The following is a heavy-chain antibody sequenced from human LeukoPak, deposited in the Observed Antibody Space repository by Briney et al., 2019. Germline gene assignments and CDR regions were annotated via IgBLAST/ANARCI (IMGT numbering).Heavy chain of an antibody. D-gene: IGHD2-2*02. CDR3: ARELRDCSNTSCYTGGYGMDV. Sequence: SETLSLTCTVSGGSISSYYWSWIRQPPGKGLEWIGYIYYSGSTNYNPSLKSRVTISVDTSKNQFSLKLSSVTAADTAVYYCARELRDCSNTSCYTGGYGMDVWGQGTTVTVSS. CDR1: GGSISSYY. J-gene: IGHJ6*02. CDR2: IYYSGST. V-gene: IGHV4-59*01.